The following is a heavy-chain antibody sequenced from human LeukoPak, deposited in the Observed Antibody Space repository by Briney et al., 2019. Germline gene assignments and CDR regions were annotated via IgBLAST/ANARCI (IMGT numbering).Heavy chain of an antibody. CDR3: ARDPQRGYSYGYFDY. J-gene: IGHJ4*02. Sequence: ASVKVSCKASGYTFTGYYMHWVRQAPGQGPEWMGRINPNSGGTNYAQKFQGRVTMTRDTSISTAYMELSRLRPDDTAVYYCARDPQRGYSYGYFDYWGQGTLVTVSS. CDR2: INPNSGGT. CDR1: GYTFTGYY. V-gene: IGHV1-2*06. D-gene: IGHD5-18*01.